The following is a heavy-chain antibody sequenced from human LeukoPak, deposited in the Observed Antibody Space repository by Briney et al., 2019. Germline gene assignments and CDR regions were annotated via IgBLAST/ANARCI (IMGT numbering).Heavy chain of an antibody. CDR3: ARDFCGGDCYPDDAFDI. V-gene: IGHV3-53*01. D-gene: IGHD2-21*02. CDR2: IYSCGST. J-gene: IGHJ3*02. CDR1: GFTVSSNY. Sequence: GGSLRLSCAASGFTVSSNYMSWVRQAPGKGLEWVSVIYSCGSTYYADSVKGRFTISRDNSKNTLYLQMNSLRAEDTAVYYCARDFCGGDCYPDDAFDIWGQGTMVTVSS.